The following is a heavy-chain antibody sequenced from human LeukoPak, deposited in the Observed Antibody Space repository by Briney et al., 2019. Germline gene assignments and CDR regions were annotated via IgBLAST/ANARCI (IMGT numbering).Heavy chain of an antibody. V-gene: IGHV3-23*01. CDR2: ISGSGGST. D-gene: IGHD3-10*01. Sequence: GGSLRLSCAASGFTFSSYAMSWVRQAPGKGLEWVSAISGSGGSTYYADSVKGRFTISRDNSKNTLYLQMNSLRAEDTAVYYCAERVRGPRDYYYYMDVWGKGTTVTVSS. CDR3: AERVRGPRDYYYYMDV. CDR1: GFTFSSYA. J-gene: IGHJ6*03.